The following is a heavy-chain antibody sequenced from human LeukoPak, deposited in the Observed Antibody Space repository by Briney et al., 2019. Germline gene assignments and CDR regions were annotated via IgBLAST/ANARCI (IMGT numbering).Heavy chain of an antibody. CDR1: GGSISNYY. Sequence: SETLSLTCTASGGSISNYYWSWIRQPLGKGLEWIGYIYYTGSSYYNPSLKSRATTSIDMSKNQFSLKLTSMTAADTAVYYCAGYGSGSYYKAFDFWGQGILVTVSS. V-gene: IGHV4-59*01. CDR2: IYYTGSS. CDR3: AGYGSGSYYKAFDF. J-gene: IGHJ4*02. D-gene: IGHD3-10*01.